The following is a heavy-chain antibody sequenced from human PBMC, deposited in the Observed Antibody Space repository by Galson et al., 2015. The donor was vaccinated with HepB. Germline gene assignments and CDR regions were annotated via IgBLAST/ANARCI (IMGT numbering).Heavy chain of an antibody. Sequence: SLRLSCAASGFTFSSYAMHWVRQAPGKGLEWVAVISYDGSNKYYADSVKGRFTISRDNSKNTLYLQMNSLRAEDTAVYYCASTSMVRGVIHYGEVDYWGQGTLVTVSS. CDR2: ISYDGSNK. J-gene: IGHJ4*02. D-gene: IGHD3-10*01. CDR1: GFTFSSYA. CDR3: ASTSMVRGVIHYGEVDY. V-gene: IGHV3-30-3*01.